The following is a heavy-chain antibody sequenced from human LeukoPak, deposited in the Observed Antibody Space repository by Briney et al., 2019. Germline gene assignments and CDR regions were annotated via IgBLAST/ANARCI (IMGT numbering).Heavy chain of an antibody. J-gene: IGHJ5*02. Sequence: GGSLRLSCAASGFTFSSYAMSWVRQAPGKGLEWVSTMSTSGGSTYYADSVKGRFTISRDNSKNTLFLHMNSLRADDTAVYYCARAVDFWSGYPQPNWFDPWGQGTLVTVSS. V-gene: IGHV3-23*01. D-gene: IGHD3-3*01. CDR1: GFTFSSYA. CDR3: ARAVDFWSGYPQPNWFDP. CDR2: MSTSGGST.